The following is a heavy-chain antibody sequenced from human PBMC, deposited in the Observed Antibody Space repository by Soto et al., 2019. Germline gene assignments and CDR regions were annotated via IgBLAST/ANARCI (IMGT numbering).Heavy chain of an antibody. Sequence: QVQLVQSGAEVRKPGSSVKVSCKASGGTLSSYAFSWVRQAPGQGLEWMGGIIPIFGTTNHAQKFQDRVTITADESTSTAYMELSSLRFEHTAVYYCATSVSFCVSATCDVDSWGHGTLVTVSS. CDR2: IIPIFGTT. D-gene: IGHD3-3*01. J-gene: IGHJ5*01. CDR1: GGTLSSYA. CDR3: ATSVSFCVSATCDVDS. V-gene: IGHV1-69*12.